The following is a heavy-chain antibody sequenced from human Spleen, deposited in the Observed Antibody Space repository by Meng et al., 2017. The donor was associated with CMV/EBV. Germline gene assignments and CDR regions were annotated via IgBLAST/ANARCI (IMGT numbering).Heavy chain of an antibody. J-gene: IGHJ5*02. CDR1: GGSISSSYHY. D-gene: IGHD5-12*01. CDR3: AREVAATMGNWFDP. Sequence: GSLRLSCTVSGGSISSSYHYWGWIRQSPGKGLEWIGSIYYSGKTYYNPSLKSRVTISVDTSKNHFSLKLNSVTAADMAVYYCAREVAATMGNWFDPWGQGTPVTVSS. V-gene: IGHV4-39*07. CDR2: IYYSGKT.